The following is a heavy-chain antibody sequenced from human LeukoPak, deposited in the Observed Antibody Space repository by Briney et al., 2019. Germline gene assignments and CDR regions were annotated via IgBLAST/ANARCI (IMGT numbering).Heavy chain of an antibody. J-gene: IGHJ4*02. V-gene: IGHV3-13*04. Sequence: GGSLRLSCAASGFTFSSYDMHWVRQATGKGLEWVSVIGTSGDTYYAGSAKGRFTISRENAKNSLYLQMNSLTTGDTAVYFCSRVGSSGWPNYFDSSGQGTLVTVSS. CDR3: SRVGSSGWPNYFDS. CDR2: IGTSGDT. D-gene: IGHD6-19*01. CDR1: GFTFSSYD.